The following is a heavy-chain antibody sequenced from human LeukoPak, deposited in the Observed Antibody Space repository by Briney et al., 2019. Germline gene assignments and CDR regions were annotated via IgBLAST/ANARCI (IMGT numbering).Heavy chain of an antibody. CDR2: ISGSGGST. CDR1: GFTFSSYG. CDR3: AKGSPVANTVVTPFPNWFDP. V-gene: IGHV3-23*01. Sequence: GGSLRLSCAASGFTFSSYGMSWVRQAPGKGLEWVSAISGSGGSTYYADSVKGRFTISRDNSKNTLYLQMNSLRAEDTAVYYCAKGSPVANTVVTPFPNWFDPWGQGTLVTVS. J-gene: IGHJ5*02. D-gene: IGHD4-23*01.